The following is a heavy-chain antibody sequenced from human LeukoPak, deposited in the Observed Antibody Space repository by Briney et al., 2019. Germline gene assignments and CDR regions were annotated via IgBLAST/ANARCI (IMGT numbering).Heavy chain of an antibody. V-gene: IGHV3-30*09. CDR1: GFTFSSYG. CDR3: VRDPAFGELLSCFDY. CDR2: ISHDGNNK. Sequence: PGGSLRLSCAASGFTFSSYGMHWIRQAPGKGLEWMAVISHDGNNKYYADSVKGRFAISRDNSKNTLYLEINSLRAEDTAVYSCVRDPAFGELLSCFDYWGLGTLVTVSS. J-gene: IGHJ4*02. D-gene: IGHD3-10*01.